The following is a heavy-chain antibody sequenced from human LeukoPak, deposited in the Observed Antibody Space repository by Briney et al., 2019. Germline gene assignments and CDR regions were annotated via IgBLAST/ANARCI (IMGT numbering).Heavy chain of an antibody. CDR1: GGSISSYY. CDR2: IYHSGST. V-gene: IGHV4-59*12. Sequence: SETLSLTCTVSGGSISSYYWSWIRQPPGKGLEWIGYIYHSGSTYYNPSLKSRVTISVDRSKNQFSLKLSSVTAADTAVYYCARGPDSNYDWFDPWGQGTLVTVSS. D-gene: IGHD4-11*01. CDR3: ARGPDSNYDWFDP. J-gene: IGHJ5*02.